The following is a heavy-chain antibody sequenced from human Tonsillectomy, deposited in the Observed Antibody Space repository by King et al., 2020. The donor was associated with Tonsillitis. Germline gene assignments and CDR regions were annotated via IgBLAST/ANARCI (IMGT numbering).Heavy chain of an antibody. Sequence: QLQESGPGLVKPSETLSLTCTVSGGSISSSSYYWGWIRQPPGKGLEWIGSIYYSGSTYYNPSLKSRVTISVDTSKNQFSLKLSSVTAADTAVYYCASRDIVVVPAAMEYYYGMDVWGQGTTVTVSS. V-gene: IGHV4-39*07. CDR3: ASRDIVVVPAAMEYYYGMDV. D-gene: IGHD2-2*01. CDR2: IYYSGST. CDR1: GGSISSSSYY. J-gene: IGHJ6*02.